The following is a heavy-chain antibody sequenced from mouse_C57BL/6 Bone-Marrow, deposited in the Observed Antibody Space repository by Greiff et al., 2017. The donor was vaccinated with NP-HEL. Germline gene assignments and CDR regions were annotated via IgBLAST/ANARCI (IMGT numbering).Heavy chain of an antibody. V-gene: IGHV1-7*01. Sequence: VQLQESGAELAKPGASVKLSCKASGYTFTSYWMHWVKQRPGQGLEWIGYINPSSGYTKYNQKFKDKATLTADKSSSTAYMQLSRLTYEDSAVFYGASPLTGVAEWYFDVWGTGTGVTVSA. D-gene: IGHD1-1*01. CDR1: GYTFTSYW. CDR3: ASPLTGVAEWYFDV. CDR2: INPSSGYT. J-gene: IGHJ1*03.